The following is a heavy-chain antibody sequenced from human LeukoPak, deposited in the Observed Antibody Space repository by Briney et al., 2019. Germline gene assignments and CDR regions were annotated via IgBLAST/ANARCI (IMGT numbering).Heavy chain of an antibody. V-gene: IGHV3-74*01. CDR1: GFTFSSYW. J-gene: IGHJ4*02. CDR3: TRGYVGIDY. Sequence: TGGSLRLSCAASGFTFSSYWMHWVRQAPGKGLVWVSRINPDGSDTTYADSVRGRFTVSRDNAKNTLYLQMNSLRAEDTAVYYCTRGYVGIDYWGQGTLVTVSS. D-gene: IGHD5-12*01. CDR2: INPDGSDT.